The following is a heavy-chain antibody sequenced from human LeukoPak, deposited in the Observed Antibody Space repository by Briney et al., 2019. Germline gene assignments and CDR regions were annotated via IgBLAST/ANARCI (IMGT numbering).Heavy chain of an antibody. V-gene: IGHV3-7*01. J-gene: IGHJ4*02. CDR1: GFTFSSYS. D-gene: IGHD1-26*01. CDR3: ARDKQVGATYFDY. Sequence: GGSLRLSCAASGFTFSSYSMNWVRQAPGKGLEWVANIKQDGREIYYVDSVKGRFTISRDNAKNSLYLQMNSLRAEDTAVYYCARDKQVGATYFDYWGQGTLVTVSS. CDR2: IKQDGREI.